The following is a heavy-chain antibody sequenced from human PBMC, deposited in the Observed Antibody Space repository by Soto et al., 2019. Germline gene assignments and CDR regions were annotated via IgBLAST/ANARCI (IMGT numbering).Heavy chain of an antibody. V-gene: IGHV4-59*01. CDR1: GGSISTYY. D-gene: IGHD6-19*01. CDR2: VYYRGNT. CDR3: ASRIDSSGWSRIDY. J-gene: IGHJ4*02. Sequence: SSETLSLTCTVSGGSISTYYWSWIRQSPGKGLEWIGYVYYRGNTNYNPSLKSRVAISIDTSKNQFSLKLSSVTAADTAVYYCASRIDSSGWSRIDYWGQGTLVTVSS.